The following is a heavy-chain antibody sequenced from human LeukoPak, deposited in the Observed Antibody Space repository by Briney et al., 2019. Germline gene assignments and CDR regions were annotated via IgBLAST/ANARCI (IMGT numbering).Heavy chain of an antibody. V-gene: IGHV3-7*01. CDR2: IKQDGSEK. Sequence: PGGSLRLSCAASGFTFSSYWMSSVPQAPGKGLERVANIKQDGSEKYYVDSVKGRFTISRDNAKNSLYLQMNSLRAEDTAVYYCARDGHYDILTGYFDYWGQGTLVTVSS. J-gene: IGHJ4*02. CDR3: ARDGHYDILTGYFDY. CDR1: GFTFSSYW. D-gene: IGHD3-9*01.